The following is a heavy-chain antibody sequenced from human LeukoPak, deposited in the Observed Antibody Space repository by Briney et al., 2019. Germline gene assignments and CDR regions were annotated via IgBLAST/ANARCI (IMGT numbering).Heavy chain of an antibody. CDR2: MNPNSGNT. V-gene: IGHV1-8*01. J-gene: IGHJ4*02. CDR1: GYTFTSYD. D-gene: IGHD3-9*01. CDR3: ARGNGFDWLLALIDY. Sequence: VASVTVSCKASGYTFTSYDINWVRQAPGQGLEWMGWMNPNSGNTGYAQKFQGRVTMTRNTSISTAYMELSSLRSEDTAVYYCARGNGFDWLLALIDYWGQGTLVTVSS.